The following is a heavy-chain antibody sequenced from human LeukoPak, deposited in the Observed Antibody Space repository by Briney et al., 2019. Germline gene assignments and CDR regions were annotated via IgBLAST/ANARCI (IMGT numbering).Heavy chain of an antibody. CDR1: GGTFSSYA. D-gene: IGHD5-12*01. V-gene: IGHV1-69*05. CDR3: ARFGGYDSRADWFDP. Sequence: ASVKVSCKASGGTFSSYAISWVRQAPGQGLEWMGGIIPIFGTANYAQKFQGRVTMTRNTSISTAYMELSSLRSEDTAVYYRARFGGYDSRADWFDPWGQGTLVTVSS. J-gene: IGHJ5*02. CDR2: IIPIFGTA.